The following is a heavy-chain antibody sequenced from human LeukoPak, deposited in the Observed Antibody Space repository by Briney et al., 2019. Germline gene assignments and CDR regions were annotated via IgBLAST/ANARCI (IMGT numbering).Heavy chain of an antibody. D-gene: IGHD3-22*01. Sequence: GGSLRLSCAASGFTFSSYAMSWVRQAPGKGLEWVSAISGSGGSTYYADSVKGRFTISRDNSKNSLYLQMNSLRDEDTAVYYCARDGYYYDSSGYLNWFDPWGQGTLVTVSS. CDR2: ISGSGGST. J-gene: IGHJ5*02. CDR1: GFTFSSYA. CDR3: ARDGYYYDSSGYLNWFDP. V-gene: IGHV3-23*01.